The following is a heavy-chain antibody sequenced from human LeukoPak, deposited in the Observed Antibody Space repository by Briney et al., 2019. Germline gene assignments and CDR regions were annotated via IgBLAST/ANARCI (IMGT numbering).Heavy chain of an antibody. CDR3: ARDDSSMVRGLGAFDI. D-gene: IGHD3-10*01. CDR2: IWYDGSNK. V-gene: IGHV3-33*01. J-gene: IGHJ3*02. Sequence: GGSLRLSCAASGFTFSSYGMHWVRQAPGKGLEWVAVIWYDGSNKYYADSVKGRFTISRDNSKNTLYLQMNSLRAEDTAVYYCARDDSSMVRGLGAFDIWGQGTMVAVSS. CDR1: GFTFSSYG.